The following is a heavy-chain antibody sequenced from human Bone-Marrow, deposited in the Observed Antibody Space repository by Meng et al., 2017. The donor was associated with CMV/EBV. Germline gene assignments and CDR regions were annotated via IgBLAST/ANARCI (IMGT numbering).Heavy chain of an antibody. CDR1: GFTFSSYV. D-gene: IGHD4-11*01. CDR3: AGESGLPNGMDV. CDR2: IYGGQTT. J-gene: IGHJ6*01. V-gene: IGHV3-53*01. Sequence: GESLKISCAASGFTFSSYVMTWVRQAPGKGLEWVSVIYGGQTTYYADSVKGRFTVSRDNSKNTVFLQMDGLRVEDTAVYYCAGESGLPNGMDVWGRGTTVTVSS.